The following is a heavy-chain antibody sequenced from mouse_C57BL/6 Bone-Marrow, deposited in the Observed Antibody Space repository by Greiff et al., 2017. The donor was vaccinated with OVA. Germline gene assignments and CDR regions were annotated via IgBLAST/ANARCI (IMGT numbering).Heavy chain of an antibody. V-gene: IGHV1-82*01. CDR2: IYPGDGDT. CDR3: ARARFAY. CDR1: GYAFSSSW. Sequence: QVQLKQSGPELVKPGASVKISCKASGYAFSSSWMNWVKQRPGEGLEWIGRIYPGDGDTNYNGKFKGKATLTADKSSSTAYMQLSTLTSEDSAVYFCARARFAYWGQGTLVTVSA. J-gene: IGHJ3*01.